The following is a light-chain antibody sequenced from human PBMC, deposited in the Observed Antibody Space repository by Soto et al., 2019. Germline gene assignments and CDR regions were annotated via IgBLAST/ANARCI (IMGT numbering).Light chain of an antibody. V-gene: IGKV1-5*01. J-gene: IGKJ1*01. Sequence: DIQMTQSPSTLSASVGDRVTITCRASQNINNWLAWYQQKPGKAPKFLISDASSLASGVSSRFSGGGSGTEFTLTISSLQPDDFATYYCQQYHSYWTFGQGTKVEIK. CDR1: QNINNW. CDR2: DAS. CDR3: QQYHSYWT.